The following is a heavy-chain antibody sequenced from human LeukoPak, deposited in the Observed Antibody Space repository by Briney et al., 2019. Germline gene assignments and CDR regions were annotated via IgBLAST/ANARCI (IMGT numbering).Heavy chain of an antibody. D-gene: IGHD3-22*01. Sequence: PSETLSLTCAAYGGSFRGTSWGWSRHPQGKGREWIGKINHIGGTNYNPSLKSRVTISVDTSKNQFSLNLSSVTAADTAVYYCARGGFSTYYYDSSGYVYFDYWGQGTLVTVSS. V-gene: IGHV4-34*01. CDR2: INHIGGT. J-gene: IGHJ4*02. CDR3: ARGGFSTYYYDSSGYVYFDY. CDR1: GGSFRGTS.